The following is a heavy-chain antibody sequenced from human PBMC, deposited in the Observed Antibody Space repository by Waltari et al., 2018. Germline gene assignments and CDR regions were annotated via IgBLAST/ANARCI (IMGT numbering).Heavy chain of an antibody. D-gene: IGHD3-10*01. CDR2: VSYNGNS. CDR1: GGSISTSTHS. J-gene: IGHJ4*02. CDR3: ARSFGGSGSYKFDY. Sequence: QLQLKESGPRLVKSSETLSLTGTISGGSISTSTHSWAWIRQTPGKGPEWIGSVSYNGNSYYNPSLESRVTMSVDRSKNHFSLDLESVTTPDTSIYFCARSFGGSGSYKFDYWGQGILVTVSS. V-gene: IGHV4-39*02.